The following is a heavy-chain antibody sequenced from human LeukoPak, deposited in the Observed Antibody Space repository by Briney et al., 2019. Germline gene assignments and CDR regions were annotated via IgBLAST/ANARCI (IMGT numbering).Heavy chain of an antibody. J-gene: IGHJ5*02. Sequence: GGSLRLSCAASGFTFSSYAMSWVRQAPGKGLEWVSAISGSGGSTYYADSVKGRFTISRDYSKNTLYLQMNSLRAEDTAVYYCASTIPLQGWFDPWGQGTLVTVSS. CDR2: ISGSGGST. CDR1: GFTFSSYA. CDR3: ASTIPLQGWFDP. V-gene: IGHV3-23*01. D-gene: IGHD3-9*01.